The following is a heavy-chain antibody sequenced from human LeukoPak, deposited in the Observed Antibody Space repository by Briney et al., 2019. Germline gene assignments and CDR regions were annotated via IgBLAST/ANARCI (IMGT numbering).Heavy chain of an antibody. V-gene: IGHV4-34*10. CDR3: TRMTAGHDY. CDR2: INHSGYT. D-gene: IGHD2-21*02. CDR1: GVSFDDYY. J-gene: IGHJ4*02. Sequence: SETLSLTCAVSGVSFDDYYWSCVRQTPGKGLEWIGEINHSGYTNDSPSLKSRFTLSIDTSRKQFSLNLRSVTVADTGIYYCTRMTAGHDYWGQGTLVTVSS.